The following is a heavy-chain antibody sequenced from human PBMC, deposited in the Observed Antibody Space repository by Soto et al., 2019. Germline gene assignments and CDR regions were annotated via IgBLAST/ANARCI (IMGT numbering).Heavy chain of an antibody. J-gene: IGHJ6*02. D-gene: IGHD3-10*01. Sequence: VGSLRLSCAASGFTFSSYAMHWVRQAPGKGLEWVAVISYDGSNKYYADSVKGRFTISRDNSKNTLYLQMNSLRAEDTAVYYCARDRGVRSLEYYYYGMDVWGQGTTVTVSS. CDR2: ISYDGSNK. CDR3: ARDRGVRSLEYYYYGMDV. V-gene: IGHV3-30-3*01. CDR1: GFTFSSYA.